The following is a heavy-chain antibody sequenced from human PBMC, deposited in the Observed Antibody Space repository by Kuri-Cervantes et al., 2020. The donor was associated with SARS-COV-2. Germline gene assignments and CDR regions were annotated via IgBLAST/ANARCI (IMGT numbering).Heavy chain of an antibody. D-gene: IGHD1-26*01. CDR1: GDTFTVSA. V-gene: IGHV1-69*04. CDR3: ARSGSYGYFQH. J-gene: IGHJ1*01. Sequence: SVKVSCKASGDTFTVSAITWVRLVPGQGLQWMGRVVPIVGRPDYAPKFQGRVTITADSSTSTAYMELRSLRSDDTAVYYCARSGSYGYFQHWGQGTLVTVSS. CDR2: VVPIVGRP.